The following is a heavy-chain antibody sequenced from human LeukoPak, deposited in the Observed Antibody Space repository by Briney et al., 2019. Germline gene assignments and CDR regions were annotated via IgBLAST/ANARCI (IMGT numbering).Heavy chain of an antibody. CDR1: GFTFTSYS. D-gene: IGHD3-9*01. V-gene: IGHV3-21*01. CDR3: ARDGDILTGYYFDY. J-gene: IGHJ4*02. Sequence: GGCLRLSCAASGFTFTSYSTNWVRQSPGKGLEWVSSIISSGTYIYYADSVKGRFTISRDNARNSLSLQMNSLRAEDTAVYYCARDGDILTGYYFDYWGQGTLVTVSS. CDR2: IISSGTYI.